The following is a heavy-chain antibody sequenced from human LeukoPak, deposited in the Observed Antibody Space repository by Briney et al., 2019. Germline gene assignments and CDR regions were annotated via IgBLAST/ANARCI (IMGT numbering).Heavy chain of an antibody. CDR1: GYTFTDYY. Sequence: GASVKVSCKASGYTFTDYYIHWVRQAPGQGLEWMGWINPDSGSTSYEQKFKGRVTLTRATSISTAYMELSRLRSDDTAVYYCARGSAARPDYWGQGTLVTVSS. D-gene: IGHD6-6*01. CDR3: ARGSAARPDY. CDR2: INPDSGST. V-gene: IGHV1-2*02. J-gene: IGHJ4*02.